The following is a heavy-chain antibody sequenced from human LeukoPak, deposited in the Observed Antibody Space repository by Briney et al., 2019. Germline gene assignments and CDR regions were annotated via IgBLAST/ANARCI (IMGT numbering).Heavy chain of an antibody. J-gene: IGHJ4*02. CDR2: INPNNGGT. D-gene: IGHD2-15*01. CDR1: GYTFTGYY. V-gene: IGHV1-2*02. CDR3: ASGASPVAANTRDYFDY. Sequence: ASVKVSCKASGYTFTGYYAHWVRQAPGQGFQWMGWINPNNGGTNYAQKFQGRVTMTRDTSISTAYMELSRLTSDDTAVYYCASGASPVAANTRDYFDYWGQGTLVTVSS.